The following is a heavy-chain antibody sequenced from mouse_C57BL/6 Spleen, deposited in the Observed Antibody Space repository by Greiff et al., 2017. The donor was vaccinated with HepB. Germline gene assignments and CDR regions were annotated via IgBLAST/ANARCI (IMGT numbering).Heavy chain of an antibody. V-gene: IGHV10-1*01. Sequence: EVKLMESGGGLVQPKGSLKLSCAASGFSFNTYAMNWVRQAPGKGLEWVARIRSKSNNYATYYADSVKDRFTISRDDSESMLYLQMNNLKTEDTAMYYCGRQYDYDEAWFAYWGQGTLVTVSA. CDR3: GRQYDYDEAWFAY. CDR2: IRSKSNNYAT. J-gene: IGHJ3*01. CDR1: GFSFNTYA. D-gene: IGHD2-4*01.